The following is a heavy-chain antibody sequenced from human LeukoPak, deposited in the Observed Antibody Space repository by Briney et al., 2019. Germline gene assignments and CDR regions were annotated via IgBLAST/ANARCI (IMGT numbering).Heavy chain of an antibody. V-gene: IGHV3-21*01. CDR3: ARGCSGGSCYLNEY. J-gene: IGHJ4*02. Sequence: GALRLSCAASRSTFSSYSMNWVRQAPGKGLEWVSSISSSSSYIYYADSVKGRFTISRDNAKNSLYLQKNSLRADDTAVYYCARGCSGGSCYLNEYWGQGTLVTVSS. D-gene: IGHD2-15*01. CDR1: RSTFSSYS. CDR2: ISSSSSYI.